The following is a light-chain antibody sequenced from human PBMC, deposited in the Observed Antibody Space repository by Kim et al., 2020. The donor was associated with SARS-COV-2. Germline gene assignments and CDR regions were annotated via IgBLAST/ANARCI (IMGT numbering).Light chain of an antibody. V-gene: IGLV1-51*01. Sequence: GQKVTISCSGSSSNIGNYYVSWYQQLPGTAPRLHIYDNHERPSGIPDRFSGSKSGTTATLGITGLQTGDEADYYCGAWDTSLSIVVFGGGTQLTVL. CDR2: DNH. J-gene: IGLJ2*01. CDR1: SSNIGNYY. CDR3: GAWDTSLSIVV.